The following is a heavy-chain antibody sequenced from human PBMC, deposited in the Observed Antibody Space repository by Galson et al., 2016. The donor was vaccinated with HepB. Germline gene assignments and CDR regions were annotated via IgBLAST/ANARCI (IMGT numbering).Heavy chain of an antibody. D-gene: IGHD6-19*01. CDR3: AKSSGWVSDY. Sequence: SLRLSCAASGFTFSSYWTNWVRQAPGKGLEWVANIKEDGSEKNYVDSLKGRFTISRDNAKNSLYLHMNNLRVEDTAVYYCAKSSGWVSDYWGQGSLVTVSS. V-gene: IGHV3-7*03. CDR2: IKEDGSEK. CDR1: GFTFSSYW. J-gene: IGHJ4*02.